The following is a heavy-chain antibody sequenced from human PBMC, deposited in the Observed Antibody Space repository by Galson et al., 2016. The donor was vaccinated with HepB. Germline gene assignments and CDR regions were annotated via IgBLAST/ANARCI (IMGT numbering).Heavy chain of an antibody. CDR2: IYYGGRT. V-gene: IGHV4-59*01. CDR3: ARDLDSSSYYSLDY. CDR1: GGSISSYS. Sequence: SETLSLTCTVSGGSISSYSWSWIRQPPGKGLEWIGYIYYGGRTDNNPSLKSRVSISVDTSKNQFYLNLGSVTAADTAVYYCARDLDSSSYYSLDYWGQGTLVTVSS. D-gene: IGHD3-22*01. J-gene: IGHJ4*02.